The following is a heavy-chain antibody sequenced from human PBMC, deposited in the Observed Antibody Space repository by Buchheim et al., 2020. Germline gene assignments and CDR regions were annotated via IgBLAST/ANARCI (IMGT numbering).Heavy chain of an antibody. CDR1: GGSISSGDYY. CDR3: ARDRDIHGGVVGYYYGMDV. V-gene: IGHV4-30-4*01. J-gene: IGHJ6*02. D-gene: IGHD2-15*01. Sequence: QVQLQESGPGLVKPSQTLSLTCTVSGGSISSGDYYWSWIRQPPGKGLEWIGYIYYSGSTYYNPSLKSRVIISVDTSKNQFSLKLSSVTAADTAVYYCARDRDIHGGVVGYYYGMDVWGQGTT. CDR2: IYYSGST.